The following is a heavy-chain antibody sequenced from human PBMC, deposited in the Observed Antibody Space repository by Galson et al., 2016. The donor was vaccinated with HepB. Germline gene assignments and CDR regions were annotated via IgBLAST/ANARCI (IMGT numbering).Heavy chain of an antibody. Sequence: SVKVSCKASGGTFSSYGITWVRQAPGQGLEWMGGIIPIFGTANYAQKFQGRVTIIADKFTSTAYMELSRLRSEDTAVYYCARELGGVVIYWGQGTLVTVSS. V-gene: IGHV1-69*06. CDR3: ARELGGVVIY. CDR2: IIPIFGTA. D-gene: IGHD3-3*01. CDR1: GGTFSSYG. J-gene: IGHJ4*02.